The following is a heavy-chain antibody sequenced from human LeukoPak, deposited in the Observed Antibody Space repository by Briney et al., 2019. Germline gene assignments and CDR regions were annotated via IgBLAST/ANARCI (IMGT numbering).Heavy chain of an antibody. CDR1: GYSISSGYY. CDR3: ARFYYYGSGFDY. J-gene: IGHJ4*02. D-gene: IGHD3-10*01. Sequence: SETLSLTCTVSGYSISSGYYWGWIRQPPGKGLEWIGSIYYSGSTYYNPSLKSRVTISVDTSKNQFSLKLSSVTAADTAVYYCARFYYYGSGFDYWGQGTLVTVSS. V-gene: IGHV4-38-2*02. CDR2: IYYSGST.